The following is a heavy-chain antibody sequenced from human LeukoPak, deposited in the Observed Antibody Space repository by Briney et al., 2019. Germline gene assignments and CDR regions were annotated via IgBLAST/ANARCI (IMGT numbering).Heavy chain of an antibody. J-gene: IGHJ4*02. CDR3: TTYLYSSSLDY. Sequence: PGGSLRLSCEASGFTFNTCAMSWVRQAPGKGLEWVGRIKSKTDGGTTDYAAPVKGRFTISRDDSKNTLYLQMNSLKTEDTAVYYCTTYLYSSSLDYWGQGTLVTVSS. D-gene: IGHD6-6*01. V-gene: IGHV3-15*01. CDR2: IKSKTDGGTT. CDR1: GFTFNTCA.